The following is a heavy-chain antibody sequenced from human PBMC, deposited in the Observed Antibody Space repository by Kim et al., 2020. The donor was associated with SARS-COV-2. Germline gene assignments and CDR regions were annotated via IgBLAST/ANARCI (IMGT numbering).Heavy chain of an antibody. CDR1: GYSFTSYW. V-gene: IGHV5-51*01. D-gene: IGHD3-10*01. Sequence: GESLKISCKGSGYSFTSYWIGWVRQMPGKGLEWMGIIYPGDSDTRYSPSFQGQVTISADKSISTAYLQWSSLKASDTAMYYCARVITMVRGVMIPYYYYGMDVWGQGTTVTVSS. CDR3: ARVITMVRGVMIPYYYYGMDV. CDR2: IYPGDSDT. J-gene: IGHJ6*02.